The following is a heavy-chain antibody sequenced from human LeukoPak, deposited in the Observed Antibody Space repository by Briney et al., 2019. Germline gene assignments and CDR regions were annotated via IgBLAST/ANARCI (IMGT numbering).Heavy chain of an antibody. J-gene: IGHJ4*02. Sequence: SVKVSCKASGGTFSSYAISWVRQAPGRGLEWMGGIIPIFGTANYAQKFQGRVTITADESTSTAYMELSSLRSEDTAVYYCARVNTAMADPIDYWGQGTLVIVSS. D-gene: IGHD5-18*01. CDR2: IIPIFGTA. CDR3: ARVNTAMADPIDY. V-gene: IGHV1-69*13. CDR1: GGTFSSYA.